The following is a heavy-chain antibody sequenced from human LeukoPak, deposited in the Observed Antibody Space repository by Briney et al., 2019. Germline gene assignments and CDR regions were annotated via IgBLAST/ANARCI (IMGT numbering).Heavy chain of an antibody. Sequence: SETLSLTCAVSGGSISSGGYSWSWIRQPPGKGLEWIGYIYHSGSTYYNPSLKSRVTISVDRSKNQFSLKLSSGTAADTAVYYCARGFRLRGYAFDIWGQGTMATVSS. CDR3: ARGFRLRGYAFDI. CDR2: IYHSGST. V-gene: IGHV4-30-2*01. J-gene: IGHJ3*02. CDR1: GGSISSGGYS. D-gene: IGHD5-12*01.